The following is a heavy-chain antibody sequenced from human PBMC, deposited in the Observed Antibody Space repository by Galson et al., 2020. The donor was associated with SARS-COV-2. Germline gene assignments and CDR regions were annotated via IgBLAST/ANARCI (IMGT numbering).Heavy chain of an antibody. D-gene: IGHD4-17*01. CDR1: GASISSGGYS. J-gene: IGHJ3*02. V-gene: IGHV4-30-2*01. Sequence: SETLSLTCAVSGASISSGGYSWSWIRQPPGKGLEWIGSISHSGSTYYNPSLQSRLTISGDRSKNQFSLKLSSVTAADTAVYYCARFHYGEYAPEAFDIWGQGTMVTVSS. CDR3: ARFHYGEYAPEAFDI. CDR2: ISHSGST.